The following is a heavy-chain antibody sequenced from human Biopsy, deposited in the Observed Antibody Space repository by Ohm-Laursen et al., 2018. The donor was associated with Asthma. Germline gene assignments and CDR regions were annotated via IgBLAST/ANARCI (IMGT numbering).Heavy chain of an antibody. Sequence: SLRLSCTAFGFTFGDYWMSWVRQVPGKGLEWVANIKHDGTEKNHVDSLKGRFTISRDNSRNTLHLQMNSLRAEDTAVYYCAKDVFPGWELRRGPDYWGQGTLVTVSS. CDR2: IKHDGTEK. CDR3: AKDVFPGWELRRGPDY. J-gene: IGHJ4*02. D-gene: IGHD1-26*01. V-gene: IGHV3-7*01. CDR1: GFTFGDYW.